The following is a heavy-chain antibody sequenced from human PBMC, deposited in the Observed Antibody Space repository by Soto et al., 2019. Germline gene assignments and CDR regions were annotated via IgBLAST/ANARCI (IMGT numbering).Heavy chain of an antibody. Sequence: QVQLVESGGGVVQPGRSLTLSCAASGFTFSTYTMHWVRQAPGKGLEWVIGLTYDGRNKYYADAVKGRFTISRDSSKTTLDLQMNSLRVEDTAIYYCAGEGPTGPTVPAPPGHDAFDLWGQGTTVTVSS. V-gene: IGHV3-30-3*01. CDR1: GFTFSTYT. J-gene: IGHJ3*01. CDR3: AGEGPTGPTVPAPPGHDAFDL. CDR2: LTYDGRNK.